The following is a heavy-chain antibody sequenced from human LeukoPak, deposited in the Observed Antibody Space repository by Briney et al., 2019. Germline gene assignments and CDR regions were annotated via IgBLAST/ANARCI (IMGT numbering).Heavy chain of an antibody. D-gene: IGHD5-12*01. J-gene: IGHJ3*02. CDR2: ISAYNGNT. V-gene: IGHV1-18*01. CDR3: ARVRGSIVLVATPENDAFDI. Sequence: ASVKVSCKASGYTFTSYGISWVRQAPGQGPEWMGWISAYNGNTNYAQKLQGRVTMTTDTSTSTAYMELRSLRSDDTAVYYCARVRGSIVLVATPENDAFDIWGQGTMVTVSS. CDR1: GYTFTSYG.